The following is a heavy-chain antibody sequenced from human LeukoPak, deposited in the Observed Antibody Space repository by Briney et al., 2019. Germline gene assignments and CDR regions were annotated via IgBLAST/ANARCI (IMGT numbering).Heavy chain of an antibody. D-gene: IGHD2-15*01. CDR3: AKQLGYCSDGSCYFPY. J-gene: IGHJ4*02. CDR1: GFTFSSYW. V-gene: IGHV3-74*01. Sequence: GGSLRLSCAASGFTFSSYWMHWVRQAPGKGLVWVSRINSDGSSTSYADSVKGRFTISRDNSKSTLCLQTNSLRAEDTAVYYCAKQLGYCSDGSCYFPYWGQGTLVTVSS. CDR2: INSDGSST.